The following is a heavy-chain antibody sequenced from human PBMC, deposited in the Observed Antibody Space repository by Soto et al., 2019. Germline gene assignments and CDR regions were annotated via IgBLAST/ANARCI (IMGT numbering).Heavy chain of an antibody. CDR3: AKDPALAEYGY. CDR2: ISYDGSNK. D-gene: IGHD4-17*01. CDR1: GFTFSSYG. V-gene: IGHV3-30*18. Sequence: QVQLVESGGGVVQPGRSLRLSCAASGFTFSSYGMHWVRQAPGKGLEWVAVISYDGSNKYYADSVKGRFTSSRDNSKNTLYMQRNSLRAEDTAVYYSAKDPALAEYGYWGQGTLVTVSS. J-gene: IGHJ4*02.